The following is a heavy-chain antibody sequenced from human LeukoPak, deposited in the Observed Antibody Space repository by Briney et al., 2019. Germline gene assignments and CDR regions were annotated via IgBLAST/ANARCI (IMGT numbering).Heavy chain of an antibody. CDR2: IYHSGST. CDR3: ARDFDSSGYYRYNWFDP. CDR1: GYSISSGYY. D-gene: IGHD3-22*01. J-gene: IGHJ5*02. Sequence: SETLSLTCTVSGYSISSGYYWGWIRQPPGKGLEWIGSIYHSGSTYYNPSLKSRVTISVDTSKNQFSLKLSSVTAADTAVYYCARDFDSSGYYRYNWFDPWGQATLVTVSS. V-gene: IGHV4-38-2*02.